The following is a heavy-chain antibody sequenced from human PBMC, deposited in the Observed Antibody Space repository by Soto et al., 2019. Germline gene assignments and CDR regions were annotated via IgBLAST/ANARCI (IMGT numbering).Heavy chain of an antibody. CDR2: ISASGGST. D-gene: IGHD5-18*01. CDR1: AFTFNNYA. J-gene: IGHJ4*02. V-gene: IGHV3-23*01. CDR3: AKGPQYSYGYYFDS. Sequence: PGGSLRLSCKASAFTFNNYAMNWVRQAPGKGLEWVSGISASGGSTYDADSAKGRFTISGDNSKNTLYLQMNSLRAEDTAIYYCAKGPQYSYGYYFDSWGQGTLVTVSS.